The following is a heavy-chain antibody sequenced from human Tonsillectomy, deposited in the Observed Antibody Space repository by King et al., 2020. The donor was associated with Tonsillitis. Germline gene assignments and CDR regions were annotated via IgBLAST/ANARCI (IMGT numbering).Heavy chain of an antibody. CDR2: IAFTSNTI. V-gene: IGHV3-48*02. Sequence: VQLVESGGGLVQPGGSLRLSCAASGFDFGIYSMNWVRQAPGKGLEWVSYIAFTSNTIDYADSVSGRFTISRDNAENSLYLEMKNLRDEDTAVYYCAREGGMVRFYGSGNRRGGHLDHWGQGALVTVSS. CDR3: AREGGMVRFYGSGNRRGGHLDH. CDR1: GFDFGIYS. J-gene: IGHJ4*02. D-gene: IGHD3-10*01.